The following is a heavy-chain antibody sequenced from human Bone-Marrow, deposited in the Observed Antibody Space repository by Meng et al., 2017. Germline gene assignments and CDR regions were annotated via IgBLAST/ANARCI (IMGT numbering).Heavy chain of an antibody. D-gene: IGHD3-22*01. V-gene: IGHV1-69*06. CDR1: GGTFSSYA. J-gene: IGHJ4*02. Sequence: SAMVSCKASGGTFSSYAISWVRQAPGQGLEWKGWFIPIFGTANYAQKSQGRVTITADKSTNTAYKELSSLRTEDTSVYYCSRVGYYYDSSGYYYWGQGTLVTVSS. CDR3: SRVGYYYDSSGYYY. CDR2: FIPIFGTA.